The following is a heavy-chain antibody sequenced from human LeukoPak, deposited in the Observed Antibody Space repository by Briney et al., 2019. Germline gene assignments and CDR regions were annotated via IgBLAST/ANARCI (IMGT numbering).Heavy chain of an antibody. V-gene: IGHV4-39*01. J-gene: IGHJ6*02. CDR1: GGSISNSNYY. CDR2: VYYSGST. CDR3: ARHQGGTLSSGHYSGMDV. D-gene: IGHD2-21*01. Sequence: SETLSLACTVSGGSISNSNYYWGWIRQPPGKGLEWVGNVYYSGSTYYNSSLKSRVTTSVDTSKHQFSLKLSSVTAADTAVYYCARHQGGTLSSGHYSGMDVWGQGTTVTVSS.